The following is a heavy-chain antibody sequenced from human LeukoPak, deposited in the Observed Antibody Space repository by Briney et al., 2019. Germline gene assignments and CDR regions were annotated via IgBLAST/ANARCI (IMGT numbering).Heavy chain of an antibody. D-gene: IGHD5-12*01. CDR1: GFTFSSYA. CDR3: AKAGYSGYENEYYFDY. Sequence: GGSLRLSCAASGFTFSSYAMSWVRQAPGKGLEWVSAISGSGGSTYYADSVKGRFTISRDNSKNTLYLQMNSLRAEDTAVYYCAKAGYSGYENEYYFDYWGQGTLVTVSS. CDR2: ISGSGGST. J-gene: IGHJ4*02. V-gene: IGHV3-23*01.